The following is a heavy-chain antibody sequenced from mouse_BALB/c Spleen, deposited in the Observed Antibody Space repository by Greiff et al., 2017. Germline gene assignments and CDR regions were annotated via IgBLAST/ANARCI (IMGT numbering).Heavy chain of an antibody. J-gene: IGHJ4*01. Sequence: VQLQQPGAELVKPGASVKLSCKASGYTFTSYWMHWVKQRPGQGLEWIGEINPSNGRTNYNEKFKSKATLTVDKSSSTAYMQLSSLTSEDSAVYYCARDDGNYGAMDYWGQGTSVTVSS. V-gene: IGHV1S81*02. CDR2: INPSNGRT. D-gene: IGHD2-1*01. CDR3: ARDDGNYGAMDY. CDR1: GYTFTSYW.